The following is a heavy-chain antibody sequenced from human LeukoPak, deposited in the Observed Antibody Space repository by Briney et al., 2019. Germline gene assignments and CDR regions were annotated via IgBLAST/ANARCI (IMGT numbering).Heavy chain of an antibody. Sequence: QTGGSLRLSCAASGFTFSNYAMSWVRQAPGKGLEWVSLISDSGSSTYYAVSVKGRFTISRDNSKNTLYLQMNRLRAEDTAVYYCAKGGGSRNFDYWGQGTLVTVSS. CDR2: ISDSGSST. V-gene: IGHV3-23*01. CDR1: GFTFSNYA. J-gene: IGHJ4*02. CDR3: AKGGGSRNFDY. D-gene: IGHD1-26*01.